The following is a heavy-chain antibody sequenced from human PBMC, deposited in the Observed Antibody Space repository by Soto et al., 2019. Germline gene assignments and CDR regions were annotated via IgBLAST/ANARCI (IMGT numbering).Heavy chain of an antibody. CDR2: ISYDGTNK. D-gene: IGHD6-19*01. CDR3: ARTTAVAGTPEFDY. J-gene: IGHJ4*02. V-gene: IGHV3-30*09. Sequence: QVQLVESGGCVVQPGRSLRLSCAASGFTFSSVSLHWVRQAPGKGLEWLALISYDGTNKYNADSVKGRFAISRDNSKNTLYLQLNSLRPEDTAVYYCARTTAVAGTPEFDYWGQGTLVTVSS. CDR1: GFTFSSVS.